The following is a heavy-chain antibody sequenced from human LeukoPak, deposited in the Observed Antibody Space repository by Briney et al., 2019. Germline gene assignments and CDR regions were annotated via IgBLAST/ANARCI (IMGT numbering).Heavy chain of an antibody. CDR1: GGSISSGGYY. J-gene: IGHJ5*02. Sequence: PSQTLSLTCTVSGGSISSGGYYWSWIRQPPGKGLEWIGYIYHSGSTYYNPSLKSRVTISVDRSKNQFSLKLSSVTAADTAVYYCARVPLKNNWFDPWGQGTLVTVSS. CDR3: ARVPLKNNWFDP. CDR2: IYHSGST. V-gene: IGHV4-30-2*01.